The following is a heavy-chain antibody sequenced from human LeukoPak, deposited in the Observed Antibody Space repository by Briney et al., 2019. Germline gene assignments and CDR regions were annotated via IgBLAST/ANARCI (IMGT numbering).Heavy chain of an antibody. CDR2: IVVGSGNT. CDR1: GFTFTSSA. CDR3: ATRGGGSYWLGYFDY. Sequence: ASVKVSCKASGFTFTSSAVQWVRQARGQRLEWIGWIVVGSGNTNYAQRFQERVTITRDMSTSTAYMELSSLRSEDTAVYYCATRGGGSYWLGYFDYWGQGTLVTVSS. V-gene: IGHV1-58*01. J-gene: IGHJ4*02. D-gene: IGHD1-26*01.